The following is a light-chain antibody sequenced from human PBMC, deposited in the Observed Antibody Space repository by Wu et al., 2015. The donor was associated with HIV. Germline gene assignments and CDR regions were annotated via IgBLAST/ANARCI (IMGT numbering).Light chain of an antibody. CDR2: GAS. CDR3: QQYSDSLQT. V-gene: IGKV3-15*01. J-gene: IGKJ1*01. CDR1: QSVSSN. Sequence: EIVMTQSPATLSVSPGERATLSCRASQSVSSNLAWYQQKPGQAPRLLIYGASTRATGIPVRFSGSGSGTEFTLTISSLQSEDFAVYYCQQYSDSLQTFGLGTKVEI.